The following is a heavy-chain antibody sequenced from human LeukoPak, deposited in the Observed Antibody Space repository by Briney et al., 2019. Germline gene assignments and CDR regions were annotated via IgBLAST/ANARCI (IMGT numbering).Heavy chain of an antibody. CDR3: ARAESPHYYGSGSYLDP. Sequence: SVKVSCKASGGSFTSYAINWVRQAPGQGLEWMGGIIPIFGTANYAQKFQGRVTITADESTSTAYMELSSLRSEDTAVYYCARAESPHYYGSGSYLDPWGQGTLVTVSS. D-gene: IGHD3-10*01. J-gene: IGHJ5*02. V-gene: IGHV1-69*13. CDR1: GGSFTSYA. CDR2: IIPIFGTA.